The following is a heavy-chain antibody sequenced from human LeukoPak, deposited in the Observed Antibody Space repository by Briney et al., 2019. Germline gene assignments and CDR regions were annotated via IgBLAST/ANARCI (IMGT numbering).Heavy chain of an antibody. CDR1: GFTFSSYS. V-gene: IGHV3-21*01. Sequence: GGSLRLSCAASGFTFSSYSMNWVRQAPGKGLEWVSSISGSSSDIYHADSLKGRFTISRDNAKNSLYLQMNSLRAEDTAMYYCARGGDCSSTSCFFDYWGQGTLVTVSS. CDR2: ISGSSSDI. J-gene: IGHJ4*02. CDR3: ARGGDCSSTSCFFDY. D-gene: IGHD2-2*01.